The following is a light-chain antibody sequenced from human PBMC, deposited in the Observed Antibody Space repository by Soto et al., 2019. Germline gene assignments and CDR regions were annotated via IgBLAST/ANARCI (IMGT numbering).Light chain of an antibody. J-gene: IGLJ1*01. CDR2: EVN. CDR1: SSDVGGYTY. V-gene: IGLV2-14*01. CDR3: SSYTCSSTLYV. Sequence: QSVLTQPASVSASPRQSITISCTGASSDVGGYTYVSWYQQHPGKAPKLIIYEVNNRPSGVSQRFSGSKSGNTASLTISGLQAEDEADYYCSSYTCSSTLYVFGTGTQLTV.